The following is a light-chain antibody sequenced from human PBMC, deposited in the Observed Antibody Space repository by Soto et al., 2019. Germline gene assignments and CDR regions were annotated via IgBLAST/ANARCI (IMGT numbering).Light chain of an antibody. V-gene: IGKV3-20*01. J-gene: IGKJ5*01. CDR1: QSVSSNY. CDR3: QQYGSSPIT. Sequence: VVLPQSPGTLSLSPGERATFSCRASQSVSSNYLAWYQQKPGQAPRLLIYGAFKRATGIPDRFSGSGSGTDFTLTISRLEPEDFAVYYCQQYGSSPITFGQGRRLEI. CDR2: GAF.